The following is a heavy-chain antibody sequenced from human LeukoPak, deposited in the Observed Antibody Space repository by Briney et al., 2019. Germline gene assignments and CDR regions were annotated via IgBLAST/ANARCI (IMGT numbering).Heavy chain of an antibody. CDR3: ARDVSWGYFDD. Sequence: GGSLRLSCAASGFTFSSYAMHWVRQAPGKGLEWVSAITSAGGSTFYPDSVKGRLTISRDNSKNTLYLQMNSLRVEDTAVYYCARDVSWGYFDDWGQGTLVTVSS. V-gene: IGHV3-23*01. J-gene: IGHJ4*02. CDR2: ITSAGGST. CDR1: GFTFSSYA. D-gene: IGHD6-13*01.